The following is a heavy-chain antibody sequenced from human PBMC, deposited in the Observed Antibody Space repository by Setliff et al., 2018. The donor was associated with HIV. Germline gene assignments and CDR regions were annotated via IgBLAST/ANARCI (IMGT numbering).Heavy chain of an antibody. D-gene: IGHD1-26*01. CDR1: GYTFTSYG. CDR3: AGWEPQPSPRYFQH. Sequence: GASVKVSCKASGYTFTSYGITWVRQAPGQGLEWMGWISTYNGNTHYAQKLQGRVTMTTDTSTSTVYMELSSLRSEDTAVYYCAGWEPQPSPRYFQHWGQGTLVTVSS. J-gene: IGHJ1*01. V-gene: IGHV1-18*01. CDR2: ISTYNGNT.